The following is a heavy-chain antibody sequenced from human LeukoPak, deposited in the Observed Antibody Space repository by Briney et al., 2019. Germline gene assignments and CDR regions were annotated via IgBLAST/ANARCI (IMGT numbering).Heavy chain of an antibody. Sequence: PGGSLRLSCAASGFTFSSYAMSWVRQAPGKGLGWVSAISGSGGSTYYADSVKGRFTISRDNSKNTLYLQMNSLRAEDTAVYYCAKDLFRAHVLLRFGESLFDYWGQGTLVTVSS. V-gene: IGHV3-23*01. CDR1: GFTFSSYA. D-gene: IGHD3-10*01. CDR2: ISGSGGST. CDR3: AKDLFRAHVLLRFGESLFDY. J-gene: IGHJ4*02.